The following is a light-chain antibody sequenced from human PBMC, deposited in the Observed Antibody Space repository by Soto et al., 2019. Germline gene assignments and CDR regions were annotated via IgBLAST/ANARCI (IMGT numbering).Light chain of an antibody. Sequence: ELVLTQSPATLSLSPGDTATLSCRASQRLSSFVAWYQQKPGQAPRLLIYDAIKRAAGIPARFSGSGSGTDFTLTISSLEPEDFAVYYCQQCNTWIFTVGPATKVY. J-gene: IGKJ3*01. CDR2: DAI. CDR1: QRLSSF. V-gene: IGKV3-11*01. CDR3: QQCNTWIFT.